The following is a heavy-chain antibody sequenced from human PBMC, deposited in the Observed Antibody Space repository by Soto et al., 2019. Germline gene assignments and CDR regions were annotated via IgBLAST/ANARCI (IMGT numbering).Heavy chain of an antibody. CDR1: GFTFSTYS. J-gene: IGHJ6*02. CDR2: ISSSTNTI. V-gene: IGHV3-48*02. Sequence: GGSLSLSCAASGFTFSTYSMNWVRQAPGKGLEWLSYISSSTNTIYYADSVKVRFTISRDNAKNSLYLQMNSLRDADTAVYYCARAKYSDDYRYYYYGLDVWGQGTTVT. CDR3: ARAKYSDDYRYYYYGLDV. D-gene: IGHD4-4*01.